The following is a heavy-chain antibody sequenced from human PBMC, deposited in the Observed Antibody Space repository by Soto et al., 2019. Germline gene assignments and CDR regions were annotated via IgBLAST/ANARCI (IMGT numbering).Heavy chain of an antibody. V-gene: IGHV3-33*01. Sequence: GGSLRLSCAASGFTFSSYGMHWVRQAPGKGLEWVAVIWYDGSNKYYADSVKGRFTISRDNSKNTLYLQMNSLRAEDTAVYYRAREMGSSGWYPIDYWGQGTLVTVSS. CDR1: GFTFSSYG. CDR2: IWYDGSNK. J-gene: IGHJ4*02. CDR3: AREMGSSGWYPIDY. D-gene: IGHD6-19*01.